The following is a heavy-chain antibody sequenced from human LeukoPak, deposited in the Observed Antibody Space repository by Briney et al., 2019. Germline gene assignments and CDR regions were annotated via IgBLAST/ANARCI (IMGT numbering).Heavy chain of an antibody. D-gene: IGHD3-9*01. CDR1: SGSFSTYY. J-gene: IGHJ4*02. CDR3: ASLPRHPLRYFDWIDY. V-gene: IGHV4-34*01. CDR2: IDHSGIT. Sequence: SETLSLTCAVYSGSFSTYYWSWVRQSPEKGLEWIGQIDHSGITDYNPSLKSRVTISVDTFKNQFSLKLSSVTAADTAVYYCASLPRHPLRYFDWIDYWGQGTLVTVSS.